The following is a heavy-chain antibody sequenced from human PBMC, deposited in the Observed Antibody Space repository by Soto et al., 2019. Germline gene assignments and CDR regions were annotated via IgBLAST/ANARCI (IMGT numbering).Heavy chain of an antibody. CDR1: GGSISSGGYY. CDR3: ARGEYSSSSRDYYYGMDV. D-gene: IGHD6-6*01. J-gene: IGHJ6*02. Sequence: SETLSLTCTVSGGSISSGGYYWSWIRQHPGKGLEWIGYIYYSGSTYYNPSLKSRVTISVDTSKNQFSLKLSSVTAADTAVYYCARGEYSSSSRDYYYGMDVWGQGTTVTVSS. CDR2: IYYSGST. V-gene: IGHV4-31*03.